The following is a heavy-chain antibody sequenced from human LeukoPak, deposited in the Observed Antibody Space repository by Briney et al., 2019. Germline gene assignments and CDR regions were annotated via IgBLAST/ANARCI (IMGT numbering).Heavy chain of an antibody. CDR3: ATDRFAGIVGAPLSDY. Sequence: ASVKVSCKASGYTFTSYDINWVRQATGQGLEWMGWMNPNSGNTGYAQKFQGRVTMTEDTSTDTAYMELSSLRSEDTAVYYCATDRFAGIVGAPLSDYWGQGTLVTVSS. CDR2: MNPNSGNT. J-gene: IGHJ4*02. V-gene: IGHV1-8*01. D-gene: IGHD1-26*01. CDR1: GYTFTSYD.